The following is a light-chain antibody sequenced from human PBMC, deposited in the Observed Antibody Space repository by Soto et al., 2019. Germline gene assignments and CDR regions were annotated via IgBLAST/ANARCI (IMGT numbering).Light chain of an antibody. Sequence: IQMPQSPSSLSASVGDRVTITCPPTQDIRKYLNWYQQKPGKAPKLLIYDASSLDTGVPSRFSGSGSGTDFTLTISSLQSEDFATYYCQQYDNLALIVGQVTRLDIK. CDR3: QQYDNLALI. V-gene: IGKV1-33*01. CDR1: QDIRKY. J-gene: IGKJ5*01. CDR2: DAS.